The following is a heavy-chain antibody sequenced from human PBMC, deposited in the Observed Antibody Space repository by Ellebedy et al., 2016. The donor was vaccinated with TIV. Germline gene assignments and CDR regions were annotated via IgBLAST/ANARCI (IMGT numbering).Heavy chain of an antibody. D-gene: IGHD3-3*01. Sequence: GESLKISCAASGFTFSSYGMHWVRQAPGKGLEWVAVIWYDGSNKYYADSVKGRFTISRDNSKNTLYLQMNSLRAEDTAVYYCAKALDFGVVDYWGQGTLVTVSS. CDR2: IWYDGSNK. V-gene: IGHV3-33*06. CDR3: AKALDFGVVDY. CDR1: GFTFSSYG. J-gene: IGHJ4*02.